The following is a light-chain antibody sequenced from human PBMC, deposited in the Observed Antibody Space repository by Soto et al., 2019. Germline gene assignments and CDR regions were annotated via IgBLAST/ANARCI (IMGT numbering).Light chain of an antibody. CDR1: QTISSH. J-gene: IGKJ5*01. CDR3: QHSYTTPIT. Sequence: DIQLTQTPSSLSASVGDRVIITCRASQTISSHLNWYQQKPGKAPNLLVYAASSLQSGVPSRFTGSGSGTDFTLTISSLQPEDFATYFCQHSYTTPITFGQGTRLDI. V-gene: IGKV1-39*01. CDR2: AAS.